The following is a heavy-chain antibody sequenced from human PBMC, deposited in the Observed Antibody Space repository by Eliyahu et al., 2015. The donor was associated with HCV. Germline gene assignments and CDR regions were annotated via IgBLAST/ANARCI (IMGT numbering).Heavy chain of an antibody. CDR2: ISDSGDST. CDR3: AKETTLDY. D-gene: IGHD4-17*01. CDR1: GFTFSTYA. Sequence: EVQLLESGGGLVQPGGSLRLSCAASGFTFSTYAMSWVCQAPXKGLEWVSRISDSGDSTHYADSVKGRFTISRDNSKNTLYLQMNSLRAEDTALYYCAKETTLDYWGQGTLVTVSS. V-gene: IGHV3-23*01. J-gene: IGHJ4*02.